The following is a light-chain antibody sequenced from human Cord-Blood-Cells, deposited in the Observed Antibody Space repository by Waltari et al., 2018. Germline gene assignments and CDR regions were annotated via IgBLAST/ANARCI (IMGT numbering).Light chain of an antibody. CDR1: SSDVGGYTY. V-gene: IGLV2-14*01. J-gene: IGLJ2*01. CDR2: DVS. Sequence: QSALPQPASVSGSPGQSITISCPGTSSDVGGYTYVPCYQQHPGKAPKLMIYDVSNRPSGVSNRFSGSKSGNTASLTISGLQAEDEADYYCSSYTSSSTLVFGGGTKLTVL. CDR3: SSYTSSSTLV.